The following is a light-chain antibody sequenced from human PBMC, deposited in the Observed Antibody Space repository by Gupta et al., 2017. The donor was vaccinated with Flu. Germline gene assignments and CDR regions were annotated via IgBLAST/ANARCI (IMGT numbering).Light chain of an antibody. V-gene: IGKV1-5*03. CDR2: KAS. CDR3: QQYNSYSGT. J-gene: IGKJ1*01. Sequence: PSTLSASVGDRVIITGRASQSISSWLAWYQQKPGKAPKVLIYKASSLESGVPSRFSGSGSGTEFTLTISSLQPDDFATYYCQQYNSYSGTFGQGTKVEIK. CDR1: QSISSW.